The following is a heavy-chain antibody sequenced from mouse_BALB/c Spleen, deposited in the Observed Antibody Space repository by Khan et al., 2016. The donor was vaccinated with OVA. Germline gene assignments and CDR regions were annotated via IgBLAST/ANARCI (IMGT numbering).Heavy chain of an antibody. Sequence: VQLKQSGPELVKPGASVKMSCKAAGYTFTNYIIHWVKQKPGQGLEWIGYINPYNDGTKYHEKFKGKATLTSDKSSSTAYMELSGLNSEDPAVYFCARDYGSSFWFAYWGQGTLVTVSA. CDR1: GYTFTNYI. J-gene: IGHJ3*01. CDR2: INPYNDGT. D-gene: IGHD1-1*01. CDR3: ARDYGSSFWFAY. V-gene: IGHV1S136*01.